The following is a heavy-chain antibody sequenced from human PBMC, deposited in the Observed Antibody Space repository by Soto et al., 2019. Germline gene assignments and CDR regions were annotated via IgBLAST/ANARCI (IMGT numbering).Heavy chain of an antibody. Sequence: SETLSLTCAVYGGSFSGYYWSWIRQPPGKGMEWIGEINHSGSTNYNPSLKSRVTISVDTSKNQFSLKLSSVTAADTAVYYCARGREWYSSWYHGGLWFDPWGQGTLVTVSS. D-gene: IGHD6-13*01. V-gene: IGHV4-34*01. CDR3: ARGREWYSSWYHGGLWFDP. CDR1: GGSFSGYY. J-gene: IGHJ5*02. CDR2: INHSGST.